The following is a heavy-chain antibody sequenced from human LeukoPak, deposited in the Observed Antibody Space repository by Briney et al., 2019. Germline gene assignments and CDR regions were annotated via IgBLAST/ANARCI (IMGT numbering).Heavy chain of an antibody. J-gene: IGHJ6*03. D-gene: IGHD5-18*01. Sequence: SETLSLTCSVSGYSISSGYYWGWIRQPPGKGLEWIGIIYHSGNSYYNPSLKSRLTISVDTSKNQFSLKLSSVTAADTAVYYCARHARYSYGYFSYYYYMDVWGKGTTVTISS. V-gene: IGHV4-38-2*02. CDR3: ARHARYSYGYFSYYYYMDV. CDR1: GYSISSGYY. CDR2: IYHSGNS.